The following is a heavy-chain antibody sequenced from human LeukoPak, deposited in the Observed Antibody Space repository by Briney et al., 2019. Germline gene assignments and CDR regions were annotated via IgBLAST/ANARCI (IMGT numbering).Heavy chain of an antibody. CDR2: IYYSGST. V-gene: IGHV4-30-4*01. CDR3: ARDNYYDSSGYLFDYYYGMDV. CDR1: GGSFSRYS. D-gene: IGHD3-22*01. Sequence: PSETLSLTCAVYGGSFSRYSWSWIRQPPGKGLEWIGYIYYSGSTYYNPSLKSRVTISVDTSKNQFSLKLSSVTAADTAVYYCARDNYYDSSGYLFDYYYGMDVWAKGPRSPSP. J-gene: IGHJ6*02.